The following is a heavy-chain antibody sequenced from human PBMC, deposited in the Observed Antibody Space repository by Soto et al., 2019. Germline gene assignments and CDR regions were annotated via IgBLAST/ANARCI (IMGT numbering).Heavy chain of an antibody. D-gene: IGHD3-10*01. CDR1: GGSFSGYY. CDR2: INHSGST. CDR3: ARALFYGSGYYYYGMDV. J-gene: IGHJ6*02. Sequence: PSETLSLTCAVYGGSFSGYYWSWIRQPPGKGLEWIGEINHSGSTNYNPSLKSRVTISVDTSKNQFSLKLSSVTAADTAVYYCARALFYGSGYYYYGMDVWGQGTTVTV. V-gene: IGHV4-34*01.